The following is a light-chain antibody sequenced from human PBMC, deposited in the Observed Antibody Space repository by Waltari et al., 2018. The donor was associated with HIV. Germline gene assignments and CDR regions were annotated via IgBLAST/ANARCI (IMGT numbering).Light chain of an antibody. CDR1: SSDLGLYNL. V-gene: IGLV2-23*02. CDR2: EVN. Sequence: QSALTQPASVSGSLGQSISISCSGSSSDLGLYNLVSWYQVSPGKAPKLIIHEVNKRPSGVSDRFSGSKSGNTASLTISGLQAEDEADYYCCSYAGTYTFVVFGGGTKLTVL. J-gene: IGLJ2*01. CDR3: CSYAGTYTFVV.